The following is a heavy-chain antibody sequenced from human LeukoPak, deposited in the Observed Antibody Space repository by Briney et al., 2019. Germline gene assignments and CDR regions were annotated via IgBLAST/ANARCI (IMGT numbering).Heavy chain of an antibody. Sequence: GGSLRLSCAASGFTFSNAWMSWVRQAPEKGLEWVGRIKSKTDGGTTDYAAPVKGRFTISRDDSKNTLYLQMNSLETEDTAVYYRTTVKGHCSGGSCYSDDYWGYGTLVTVSS. V-gene: IGHV3-15*01. CDR1: GFTFSNAW. CDR3: TTVKGHCSGGSCYSDDY. CDR2: IKSKTDGGTT. D-gene: IGHD2-15*01. J-gene: IGHJ4*01.